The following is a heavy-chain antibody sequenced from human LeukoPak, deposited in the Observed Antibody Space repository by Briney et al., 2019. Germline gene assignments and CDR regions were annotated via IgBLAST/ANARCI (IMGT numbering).Heavy chain of an antibody. D-gene: IGHD6-6*01. J-gene: IGHJ4*02. CDR3: ATVVGAARRPEFDY. CDR2: FDPEDGET. Sequence: GASVKVSCKVSGYTLTELSMHWVRQAPGKGLEWMGGFDPEDGETIYAQKFQGRVTMTEDTSTDTAYMELSSLRSEDTAVYYCATVVGAARRPEFDYWGQGTLVTVSS. V-gene: IGHV1-24*01. CDR1: GYTLTELS.